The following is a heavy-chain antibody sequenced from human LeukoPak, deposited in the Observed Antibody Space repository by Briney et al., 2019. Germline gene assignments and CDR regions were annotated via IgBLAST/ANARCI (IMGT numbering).Heavy chain of an antibody. Sequence: SETLSLTCTASGGSISSYYWSWIRQPAGKGLEWIGRIYTSGSTNYNPSLKSRVTMSVDTSKNQFSLKLSSVTAADTAVYYCARDVTPIGASLFDPWGQGTLVTVSS. CDR3: ARDVTPIGASLFDP. CDR1: GGSISSYY. J-gene: IGHJ5*02. V-gene: IGHV4-4*07. D-gene: IGHD3-16*01. CDR2: IYTSGST.